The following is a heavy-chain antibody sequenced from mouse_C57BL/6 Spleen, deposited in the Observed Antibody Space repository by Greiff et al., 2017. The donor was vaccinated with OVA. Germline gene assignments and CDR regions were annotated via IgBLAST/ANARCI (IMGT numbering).Heavy chain of an antibody. V-gene: IGHV1-19*01. CDR1: GYTFTDYY. CDR2: INPYNGGT. D-gene: IGHD3-1*01. Sequence: VQLQQSGPVLVKPGASVKMSCKASGYTFTDYYMNWVKQSHGKSLEWIGVINPYNGGTSYNQKFKGKATLTVDKSSSTAYMELNSLTSEDSAVYYCAREFGLWRYSAYWGQGTLVTVSA. CDR3: AREFGLWRYSAY. J-gene: IGHJ3*01.